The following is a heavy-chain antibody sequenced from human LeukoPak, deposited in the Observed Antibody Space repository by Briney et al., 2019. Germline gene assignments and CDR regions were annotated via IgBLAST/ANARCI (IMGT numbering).Heavy chain of an antibody. J-gene: IGHJ4*02. CDR3: TTLSDDVHY. Sequence: GGSLRLSCVASEYIFSDYWMTWVRQAPGKGLEWVGRMKSNPDGGTSDYAAPVKGRFTISRDDSKNTLYLHLNSLRAEDTAVYYCTTLSDDVHYWGQGTLVTVS. D-gene: IGHD2-21*02. V-gene: IGHV3-15*01. CDR1: EYIFSDYW. CDR2: MKSNPDGGTS.